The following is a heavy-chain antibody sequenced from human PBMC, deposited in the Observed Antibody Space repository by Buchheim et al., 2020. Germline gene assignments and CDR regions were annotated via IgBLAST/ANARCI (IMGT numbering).Heavy chain of an antibody. V-gene: IGHV4-4*02. J-gene: IGHJ4*02. CDR2: VHQSGGT. D-gene: IGHD6-19*01. Sequence: QVQLRESGPGLLKPSGTLSLTCAVSGDSISNGHWWTWVRQPPGKGPEWIGEVHQSGGTNSNPSLKSRGTISVDKSTNQFSLSLSSVTAADTAVYYCAASSGWYRIDSWGQGTL. CDR1: GDSISNGHW. CDR3: AASSGWYRIDS.